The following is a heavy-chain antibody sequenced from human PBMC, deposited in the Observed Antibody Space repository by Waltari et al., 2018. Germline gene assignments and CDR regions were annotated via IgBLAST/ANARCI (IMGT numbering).Heavy chain of an antibody. CDR2: INPNSGGT. J-gene: IGHJ4*02. D-gene: IGHD6-13*01. V-gene: IGHV1-2*06. CDR1: GYTFTGYY. Sequence: QVQLVQSGAEVKKPGASVKVSCKASGYTFTGYYMHWVRQAPGHGLEWMGRINPNSGGTNYAEKFQGRVTITADTSTDTAYMELSSLRSEDTAVYYCATPRSSSWYGYWGQGTLVTVSS. CDR3: ATPRSSSWYGY.